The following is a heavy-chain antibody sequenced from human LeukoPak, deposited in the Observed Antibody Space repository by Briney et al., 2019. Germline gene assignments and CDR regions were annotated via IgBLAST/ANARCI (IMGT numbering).Heavy chain of an antibody. CDR1: GFTFRSYA. Sequence: PGGSLRLSCAASGFTFRSYAMHWVRQAPGKGLEWVAVISYDGSNKYYADSVKGRFTISRDNSKNTLYLQMNSLRAEDTAVYYCVCSGYYYWGQGTLVTVSS. CDR3: VCSGYYY. J-gene: IGHJ4*02. CDR2: ISYDGSNK. D-gene: IGHD3-3*01. V-gene: IGHV3-30*03.